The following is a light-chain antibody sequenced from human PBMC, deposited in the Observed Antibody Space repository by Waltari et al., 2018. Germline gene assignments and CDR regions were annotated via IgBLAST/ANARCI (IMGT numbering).Light chain of an antibody. J-gene: IGLJ2*01. CDR1: GSDLGGFNY. CDR2: EVP. CDR3: SSYTATTTLVV. Sequence: QSALTQPASVSGSPGQSITISCTGSGSDLGGFNYVSWYQHHPGKAPNLMVYEVPKRPSGVSNRCCGSRSGSSASLTISGLRTEDEAHYYCSSYTATTTLVVFGGGTKLTVL. V-gene: IGLV2-14*01.